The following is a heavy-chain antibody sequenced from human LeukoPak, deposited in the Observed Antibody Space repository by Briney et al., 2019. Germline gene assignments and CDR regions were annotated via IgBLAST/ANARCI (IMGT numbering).Heavy chain of an antibody. V-gene: IGHV1-18*01. J-gene: IGHJ4*02. CDR1: GYTFTTYG. CDR2: INADNGNT. Sequence: ASGNVSCKASGYTFTTYGISWLRQAPGQGLEWMGRINADNGNTHFAQKFQGRVTLTTDRSTSTAYMELRSLTSDDTAVYYCARDWPAVITDHWGQGSLVIVSS. D-gene: IGHD2-21*01. CDR3: ARDWPAVITDH.